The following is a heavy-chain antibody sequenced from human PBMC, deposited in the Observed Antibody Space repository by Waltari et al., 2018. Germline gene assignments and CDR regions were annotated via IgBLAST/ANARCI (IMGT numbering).Heavy chain of an antibody. V-gene: IGHV4-4*02. D-gene: IGHD2-15*01. CDR3: ARDPVVVATTIVLDY. CDR1: GGYFSNYW. Sequence: QVQLQESGPGLVKPSETLSLTCAVSGGYFSNYWWTWVRQPPGRGLEWIGGINANSASTNSNPSLKSRVTISLAASKNQFSLTLSSVTAADTAVYYCARDPVVVATTIVLDYWGQGVLVTVPS. CDR2: INANSAST. J-gene: IGHJ4*02.